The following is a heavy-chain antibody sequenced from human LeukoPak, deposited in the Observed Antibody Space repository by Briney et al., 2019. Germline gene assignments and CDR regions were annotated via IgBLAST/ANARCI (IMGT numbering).Heavy chain of an antibody. J-gene: IGHJ6*03. CDR1: GFTFSSYG. CDR3: AKGKSVTHYYYYYYMDV. V-gene: IGHV3-30*02. Sequence: GALRLSCAASGFTFSSYGMHWVRQAPGKGLEWVAFIRYDGSNKYYADSVKGRFTISRDNSKNTLYLQMNSLRAEDTAVYYCAKGKSVTHYYYYYYMDVWGKGTTVTVSS. CDR2: IRYDGSNK. D-gene: IGHD4-17*01.